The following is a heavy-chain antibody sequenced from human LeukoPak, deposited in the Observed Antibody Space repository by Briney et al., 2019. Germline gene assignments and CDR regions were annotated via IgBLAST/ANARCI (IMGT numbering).Heavy chain of an antibody. Sequence: GASVKVSRKASGYTFTGNFMHWVRQAPGQGLEWMGWINPNSGGTDYAQKFQGRVTMTRDTSISTAYMELSSLTSDDTAVYYCARGPITFGGVIVPDYWGQGTLVTVSS. CDR1: GYTFTGNF. D-gene: IGHD3-16*02. J-gene: IGHJ4*02. V-gene: IGHV1-2*02. CDR3: ARGPITFGGVIVPDY. CDR2: INPNSGGT.